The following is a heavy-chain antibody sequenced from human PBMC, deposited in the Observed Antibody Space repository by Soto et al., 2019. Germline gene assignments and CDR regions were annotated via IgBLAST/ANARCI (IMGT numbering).Heavy chain of an antibody. CDR1: GGSISSGSYY. CDR2: IYYSGNT. CDR3: ARLRAGPDNGWYWAFDY. V-gene: IGHV4-39*01. D-gene: IGHD6-19*01. J-gene: IGHJ4*02. Sequence: SETLSLTCTVSGGSISSGSYYWSWIRQHPGKGLEWIGYIYYSGNTYYNPSLKSRVTISIDTSKSQFSLKLSSVTAADTAVYYCARLRAGPDNGWYWAFDYWGQGTLVTVSS.